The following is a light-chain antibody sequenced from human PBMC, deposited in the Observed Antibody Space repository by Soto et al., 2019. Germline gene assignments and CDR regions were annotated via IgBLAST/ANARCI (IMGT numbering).Light chain of an antibody. Sequence: QSVLTRPASVSGSHRQSIPIFYTGTSSDVGGYNYVSWYQHHPGKAPKLIIYDVSNRPSGVSIRFSGSKSDNTASLTISGLQPEDEADYHCSSYTTSNTRQIVFGTGTKVTVL. V-gene: IGLV2-14*03. CDR3: SSYTTSNTRQIV. CDR2: DVS. J-gene: IGLJ1*01. CDR1: SSDVGGYNY.